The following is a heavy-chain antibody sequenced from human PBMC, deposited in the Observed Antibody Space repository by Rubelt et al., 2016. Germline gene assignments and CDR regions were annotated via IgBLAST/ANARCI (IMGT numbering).Heavy chain of an antibody. CDR1: GYTFTDYY. CDR2: INPNSGDT. V-gene: IGHV1-2*06. J-gene: IGHJ5*02. CDR3: ARGPDYGDVGWFDT. D-gene: IGHD4-17*01. Sequence: GYTFTDYYMHWVRQAPGQGLEWMGRINPNSGDTNIAQRFRGRVTMTRDTSISTAYMELSSLRPDDTAVYFCARGPDYGDVGWFDTWGQGTLVTVSS.